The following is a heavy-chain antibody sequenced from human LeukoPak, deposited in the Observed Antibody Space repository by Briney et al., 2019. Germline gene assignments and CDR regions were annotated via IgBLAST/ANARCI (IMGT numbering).Heavy chain of an antibody. D-gene: IGHD4-17*01. V-gene: IGHV4-34*01. J-gene: IGHJ4*02. Sequence: PSETLSLTCAVYGGSFSGYYWSWIRQLPGKGLEWIGEINHSGSTNYNPSLKSRVTISVDTSKNQFSLKLSSVTAADTAVYYCAREFYGDYVDYWGQGTLVTVSS. CDR1: GGSFSGYY. CDR2: INHSGST. CDR3: AREFYGDYVDY.